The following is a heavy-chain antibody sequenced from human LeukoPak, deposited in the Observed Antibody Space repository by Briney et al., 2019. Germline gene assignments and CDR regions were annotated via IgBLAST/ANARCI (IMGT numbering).Heavy chain of an antibody. D-gene: IGHD3-9*01. V-gene: IGHV3-7*03. J-gene: IGHJ4*02. CDR1: GFTFSSYW. Sequence: GGSLRLSCAASGFTFSSYWMSWVRQAPGKGLEWVANIKQDGSEKYYVDSVKGRFTISRDNAKNPLYLQMNSLRAEDTAVYYCARTLYYDILTGYSPTPYYFDYWGQGTLVTVSS. CDR3: ARTLYYDILTGYSPTPYYFDY. CDR2: IKQDGSEK.